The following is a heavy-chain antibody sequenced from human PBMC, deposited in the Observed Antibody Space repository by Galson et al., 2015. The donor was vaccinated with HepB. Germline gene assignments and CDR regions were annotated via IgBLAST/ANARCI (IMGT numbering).Heavy chain of an antibody. V-gene: IGHV3-7*03. CDR3: ARDNWFGSWYEPNWFDP. CDR1: GFTFSNYW. Sequence: SLRLSCAASGFTFSNYWMSWVRQAPGKGLEWVANINQDGSEKYYVESMKGRFTISRDNAKNSLYLQMNSLRAEDTAVYYCARDNWFGSWYEPNWFDPWGQGTLVTVSS. J-gene: IGHJ5*02. CDR2: INQDGSEK. D-gene: IGHD6-13*01.